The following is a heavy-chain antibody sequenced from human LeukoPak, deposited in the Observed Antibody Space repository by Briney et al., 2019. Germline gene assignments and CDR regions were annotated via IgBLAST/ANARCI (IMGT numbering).Heavy chain of an antibody. J-gene: IGHJ5*02. Sequence: PSETLSLICAVYGGSFSGYYWSWFRQPPGKGLEWIGEINHSGSTNYNPSLKSRVTISVDTSKNQFSLKLSSVTPAATAVYYCARVGSGGLVLWGQGTLVTVSS. CDR1: GGSFSGYY. CDR3: ARVGSGGLVL. V-gene: IGHV4-34*01. CDR2: INHSGST. D-gene: IGHD2-15*01.